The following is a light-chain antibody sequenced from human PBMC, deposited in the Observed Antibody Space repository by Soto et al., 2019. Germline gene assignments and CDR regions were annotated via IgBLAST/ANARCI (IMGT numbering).Light chain of an antibody. J-gene: IGLJ2*01. V-gene: IGLV2-8*01. CDR2: EVY. CDR1: GSDVGAYNF. Sequence: QSVLTQPPSASGSPGQSVTISCTGTGSDVGAYNFVSWYQHHPGKAPQALIYEVYKRPSGVPDRFSGSKSGNTASLPVSGLQTEDEADYYCSSYAGSNNLVVFGGGTKLTVL. CDR3: SSYAGSNNLVV.